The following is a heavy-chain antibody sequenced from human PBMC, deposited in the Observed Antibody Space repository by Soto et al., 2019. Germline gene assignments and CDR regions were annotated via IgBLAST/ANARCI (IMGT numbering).Heavy chain of an antibody. Sequence: SETLSLTCAVYGGSFSGYYWSWIRQPPGKGLEWIGEINHSGSTNYNPSLKSRVTISVDTSKNQFSLKLSSVTAADTAVYYCARGRSSSWYGGSNYYYYCYMDVWGKGTTVTVSS. V-gene: IGHV4-34*01. CDR1: GGSFSGYY. J-gene: IGHJ6*03. CDR2: INHSGST. D-gene: IGHD6-13*01. CDR3: ARGRSSSWYGGSNYYYYCYMDV.